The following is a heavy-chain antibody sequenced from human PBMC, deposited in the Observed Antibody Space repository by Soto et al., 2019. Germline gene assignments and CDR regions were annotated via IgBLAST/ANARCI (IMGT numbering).Heavy chain of an antibody. D-gene: IGHD4-17*01. J-gene: IGHJ4*02. CDR3: TANDYGDYGGSDY. V-gene: IGHV3-15*01. Sequence: GGSLRLSCAASGFTFSNAWMSWVRQAPGKGLEWVGRIKSKTDGGTTDYAAPVKGRFTISRDDSKNTLYLQMNSLKTEDTAVYYCTANDYGDYGGSDYWGQGTLVTVSS. CDR1: GFTFSNAW. CDR2: IKSKTDGGTT.